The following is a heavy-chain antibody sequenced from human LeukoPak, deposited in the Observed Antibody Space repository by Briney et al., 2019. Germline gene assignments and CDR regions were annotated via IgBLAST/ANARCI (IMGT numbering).Heavy chain of an antibody. Sequence: PSETLSLTCTASGGSISSGSYSWSWIRQPAGKGLEWIGRFYTGGRTTYNPSLKSRVTISADTSKNQFSLNLSSVTAADTAVYYCARERVEFDYWGQGTLVTVSS. J-gene: IGHJ4*02. D-gene: IGHD2-15*01. CDR2: FYTGGRT. V-gene: IGHV4-61*02. CDR3: ARERVEFDY. CDR1: GGSISSGSYS.